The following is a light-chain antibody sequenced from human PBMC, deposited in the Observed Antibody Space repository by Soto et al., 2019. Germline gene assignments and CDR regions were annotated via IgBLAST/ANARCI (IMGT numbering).Light chain of an antibody. CDR1: SSNIGAGYD. J-gene: IGLJ2*01. Sequence: QSVLTQPPSVSGAPGQSITISCTGSSSNIGAGYDVNWYQQLPGTAPKLLIYGNINRPSGVPDRFSGSKSGTSASLAITGLQAEDEADYYCQSYYFSLSGLVFGGGTKVTVL. CDR2: GNI. V-gene: IGLV1-40*01. CDR3: QSYYFSLSGLV.